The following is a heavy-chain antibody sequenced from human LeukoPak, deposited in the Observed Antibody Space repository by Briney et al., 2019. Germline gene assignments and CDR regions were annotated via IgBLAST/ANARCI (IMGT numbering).Heavy chain of an antibody. Sequence: PSETLSLTCTVSGGSISSYYWSWIRQPPGKGLEWIGYIYYSGSTNYNPSLKSRVTISVDTSKNQFSLKLSSVTAADTAVYYRARLSSETGRANDYWGQGTLVTVSS. CDR2: IYYSGST. V-gene: IGHV4-59*01. CDR3: ARLSSETGRANDY. J-gene: IGHJ4*02. CDR1: GGSISSYY. D-gene: IGHD3-10*01.